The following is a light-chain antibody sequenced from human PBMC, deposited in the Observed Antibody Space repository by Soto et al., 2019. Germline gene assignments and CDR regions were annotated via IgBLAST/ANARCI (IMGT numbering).Light chain of an antibody. Sequence: EIVLIQSPATLSLSPGERATLSCRASQSFSGYIAWYRQKPGQAPSLLIYDASNRATGITARFSGSGSGTEFPLTISSLEPEDFAVYYCQHGSSRPPIIFGQGTRLEI. J-gene: IGKJ5*01. CDR2: DAS. V-gene: IGKV3-11*01. CDR1: QSFSGY. CDR3: QHGSSRPPII.